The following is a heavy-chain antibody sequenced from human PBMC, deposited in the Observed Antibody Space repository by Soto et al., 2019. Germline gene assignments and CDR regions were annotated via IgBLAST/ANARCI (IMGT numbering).Heavy chain of an antibody. V-gene: IGHV4-59*01. J-gene: IGHJ4*02. CDR3: AREGSGYYAYFDY. CDR2: IYYSGST. Sequence: SETLSLTCTVSGGSISSYYWSWIRQPPGKGLEWIGYIYYSGSTNYNPSLKSRVTISVDTSKNQFSLKLSSVTAADTAVYYCAREGSGYYAYFDYWGQGTLVTVS. CDR1: GGSISSYY. D-gene: IGHD3-22*01.